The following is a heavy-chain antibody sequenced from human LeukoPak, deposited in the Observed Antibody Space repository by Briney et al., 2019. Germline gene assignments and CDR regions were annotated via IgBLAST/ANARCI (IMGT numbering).Heavy chain of an antibody. CDR2: ITGGGTTT. J-gene: IGHJ3*02. V-gene: IGHV3-23*01. CDR1: GFTFNNYA. Sequence: GGSLRLSCAASGFTFNNYAMSWVRQAPGKGLEWVSGITGGGTTTSYADSVKGRFTISRDNSKNTLFLQMNSLRAEDTAVYYCARDPRSGWDAFDIWGQGTMVTVSS. CDR3: ARDPRSGWDAFDI. D-gene: IGHD6-19*01.